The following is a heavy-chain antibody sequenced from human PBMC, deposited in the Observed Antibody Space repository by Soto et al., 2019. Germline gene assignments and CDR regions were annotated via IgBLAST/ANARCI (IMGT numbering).Heavy chain of an antibody. CDR3: ARDQYPDAFDI. J-gene: IGHJ3*02. CDR1: GGSISSYY. V-gene: IGHV4-59*01. D-gene: IGHD2-2*02. Sequence: SETLSLTCTVSGGSISSYYWSWIRQPPGKGLEWIGYIYYSGSTNYNPSHKSRVTKSVDTSKNQFSLKLSSVTAADTAVYYCARDQYPDAFDIWGQGTMVTVSS. CDR2: IYYSGST.